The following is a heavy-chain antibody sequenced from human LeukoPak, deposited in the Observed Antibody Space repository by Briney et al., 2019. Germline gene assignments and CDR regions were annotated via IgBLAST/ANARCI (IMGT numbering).Heavy chain of an antibody. CDR2: IYYRSTRYN. J-gene: IGHJ4*02. Sequence: SQTLSLTCAISGDSVSSNSAGWNWIRQSPSRGLEWLGRIYYRSTRYNDYAVSMSSRISINPDTSKNHFSLPLNSVTPEDTAVYYCARGSVVWFGELLSHEVWCWGQGALVTVSS. V-gene: IGHV6-1*01. CDR3: ARGSVVWFGELLSHEVWC. D-gene: IGHD3-10*01. CDR1: GDSVSSNSAG.